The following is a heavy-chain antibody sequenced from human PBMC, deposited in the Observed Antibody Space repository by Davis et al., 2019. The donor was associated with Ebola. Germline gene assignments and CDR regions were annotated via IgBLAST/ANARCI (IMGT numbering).Heavy chain of an antibody. Sequence: AASVKVSCKASGYTFTGYYMHWVRQAPGQGLEWMGRIIPILGIANYAQKFQGRVTITADKSTSTAYMELSSLRSEDTAVYYCASSMIGSGGSRARRRYYYYGMDVWGQGTTVTVSS. J-gene: IGHJ6*02. D-gene: IGHD2-15*01. V-gene: IGHV1-69*02. CDR1: GYTFTGYY. CDR3: ASSMIGSGGSRARRRYYYYGMDV. CDR2: IIPILGIA.